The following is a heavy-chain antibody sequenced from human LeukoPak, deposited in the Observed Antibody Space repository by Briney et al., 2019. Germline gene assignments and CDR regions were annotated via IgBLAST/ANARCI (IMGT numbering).Heavy chain of an antibody. CDR3: AKDHYWSIDY. D-gene: IGHD3-3*01. Sequence: GGSLRLSCAASGFTFSSYAMSWVRQTPGKGLEWVSAISGSGGSTYYADSVKGRFTISRDNSKNTLYLQMNSLRAEDTGVYYCAKDHYWSIDYWGRGTLVTVSS. CDR2: ISGSGGST. CDR1: GFTFSSYA. V-gene: IGHV3-23*01. J-gene: IGHJ4*02.